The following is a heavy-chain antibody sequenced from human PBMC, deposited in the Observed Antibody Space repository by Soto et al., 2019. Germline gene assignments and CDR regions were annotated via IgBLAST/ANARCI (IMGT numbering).Heavy chain of an antibody. CDR2: IYSGGST. CDR1: GFTVSSNY. J-gene: IGHJ6*02. Sequence: QPGGSLRLSCAASGFTVSSNYMSWVRQAPGKGLEWVSVIYSGGSTYYADSVKGRFTISRDNSKNTLYLQMNSLRAEDTAVYYCAGGSSSWDYYYGMDVWGQGTTVTVSS. D-gene: IGHD6-13*01. CDR3: AGGSSSWDYYYGMDV. V-gene: IGHV3-53*01.